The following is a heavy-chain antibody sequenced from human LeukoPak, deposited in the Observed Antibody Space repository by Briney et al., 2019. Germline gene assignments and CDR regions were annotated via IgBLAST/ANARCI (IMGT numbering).Heavy chain of an antibody. CDR1: GFSLSTSGVG. D-gene: IGHD6-13*01. J-gene: IGHJ5*02. Sequence: SGPTLVNPTQTLTLTCTFSGFSLSTSGVGGGWIRQPPGKALEGLALIYWYDDKRYSPSLKSRLTIAKDTSKTQVVLTMTNMDPVDTATYYCAHFVAAPSRRWFDPWGQGTLVTVSS. CDR2: IYWYDDK. V-gene: IGHV2-5*01. CDR3: AHFVAAPSRRWFDP.